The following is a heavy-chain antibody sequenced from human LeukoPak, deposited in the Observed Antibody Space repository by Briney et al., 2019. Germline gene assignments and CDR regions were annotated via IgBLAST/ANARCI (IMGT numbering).Heavy chain of an antibody. D-gene: IGHD5-12*01. V-gene: IGHV3-7*01. J-gene: IGHJ4*02. CDR2: IEQDGSEK. CDR1: GFTFSSYW. CDR3: ARAGGYASSWAY. Sequence: PGGSLRLSCAASGFTFSSYWMSWVRQAPGKGLEWVANIEQDGSEKNYVDSVKGRFTISRDNAKNSLDLQMNSLRGEDTAVYYCARAGGYASSWAYWGQGTLVTVSS.